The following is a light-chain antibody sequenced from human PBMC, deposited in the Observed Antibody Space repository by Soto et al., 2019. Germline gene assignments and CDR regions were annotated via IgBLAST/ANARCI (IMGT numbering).Light chain of an antibody. Sequence: EVVLTQSPGTLSLSPGERATLSCRASQSVSIHLAWYQQKPGQAPRLLIYDTSTRATGIPARFSGSGSGTEFTLTISSLQSEDFAVYYCQQYNNWPPLTFGQGTKV. CDR2: DTS. CDR3: QQYNNWPPLT. CDR1: QSVSIH. V-gene: IGKV3-15*01. J-gene: IGKJ1*01.